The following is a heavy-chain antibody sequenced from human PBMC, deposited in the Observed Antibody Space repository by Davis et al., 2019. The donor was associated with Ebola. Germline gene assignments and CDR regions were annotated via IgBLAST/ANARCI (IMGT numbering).Heavy chain of an antibody. Sequence: GGSLRLSCAASGFTFSTSAMHWVRQAPGKGLEWVAVISYAGTNKYYADSVKGRFTISRDNSKNTLYLEMNSLRAEDTAVYYCAKDRYCSGDSCYSYFDYWGQGTVVTVSS. CDR3: AKDRYCSGDSCYSYFDY. D-gene: IGHD2-15*01. CDR2: ISYAGTNK. J-gene: IGHJ4*02. CDR1: GFTFSTSA. V-gene: IGHV3-30*18.